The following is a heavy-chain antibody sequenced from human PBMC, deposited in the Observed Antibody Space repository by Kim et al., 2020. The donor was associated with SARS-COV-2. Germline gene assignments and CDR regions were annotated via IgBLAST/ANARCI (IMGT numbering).Heavy chain of an antibody. Sequence: GGSLRLSCTTSGLNFGDYAMSWFRQAPAKGLEWVAFIRSKRYGETTEYAASVKGRFTISRDDSKRIAYLQMNGLKTEDTAVYYCTSGPYYYDSAAYYHDYWGQGTLVTVSS. D-gene: IGHD3-22*01. V-gene: IGHV3-49*03. J-gene: IGHJ4*02. CDR2: IRSKRYGETT. CDR3: TSGPYYYDSAAYYHDY. CDR1: GLNFGDYA.